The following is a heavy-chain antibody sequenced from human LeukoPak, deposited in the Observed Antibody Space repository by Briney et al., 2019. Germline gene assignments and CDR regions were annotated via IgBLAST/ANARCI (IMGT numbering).Heavy chain of an antibody. CDR3: ARTHYYGSESYSEYYFDY. D-gene: IGHD3-10*01. Sequence: APVRVSSRASGYTFTRSYMHCVRQAPGHGGEWRGIFNPSVGSTSDAQKFQGRVTMTRDTSTSTVYMEMSRLRSEDTAAYYCARTHYYGSESYSEYYFDYWGQGNLVTVSS. CDR2: FNPSVGST. J-gene: IGHJ4*02. CDR1: GYTFTRSY. V-gene: IGHV1-46*01.